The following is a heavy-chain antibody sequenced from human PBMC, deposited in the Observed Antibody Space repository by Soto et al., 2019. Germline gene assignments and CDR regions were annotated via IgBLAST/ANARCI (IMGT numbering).Heavy chain of an antibody. J-gene: IGHJ4*02. V-gene: IGHV4-34*01. CDR3: TRGIDYDLN. CDR1: GSSFSGYY. Sequence: QVQLQQWGAGLLKPSETLSLTCAVYGSSFSGYYWCWIRQPPGKGLEWVGEINHSGSTNYNPSLKSRVTISVDTSKNHFSLNLNSVTAADTAVYYCTRGIDYDLNWGQGTLVTVSS. D-gene: IGHD3-22*01. CDR2: INHSGST.